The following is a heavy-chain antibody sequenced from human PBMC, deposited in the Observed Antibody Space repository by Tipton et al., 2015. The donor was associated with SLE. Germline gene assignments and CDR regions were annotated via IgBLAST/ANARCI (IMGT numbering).Heavy chain of an antibody. V-gene: IGHV3-74*01. CDR2: INSDGSIT. D-gene: IGHD3-22*01. J-gene: IGHJ5*02. CDR3: AGEISGYVDL. CDR1: GFTFSGHW. Sequence: SLRLSCAATGFTFSGHWLHWVRQAPGKGPVWVSRINSDGSITTYADSVKGRFTISRDNAKNTLYVQMNSLRVEDTAVYYCAGEISGYVDLWGQGALVTVSS.